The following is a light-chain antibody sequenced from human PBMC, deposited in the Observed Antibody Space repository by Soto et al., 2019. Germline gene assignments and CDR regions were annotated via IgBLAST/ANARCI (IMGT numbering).Light chain of an antibody. V-gene: IGKV3-20*01. Sequence: ENVLTQSPGTLSLSPGERATLSCRASQSISSSNYLAWYQQKPGQAPRLLIFAASSRATGIPDRFSGSGSGTDFTLTISRPEPEDFAMYYCQQYDRSPMTFGQGTKVEIK. CDR3: QQYDRSPMT. CDR2: AAS. CDR1: QSISSSNY. J-gene: IGKJ1*01.